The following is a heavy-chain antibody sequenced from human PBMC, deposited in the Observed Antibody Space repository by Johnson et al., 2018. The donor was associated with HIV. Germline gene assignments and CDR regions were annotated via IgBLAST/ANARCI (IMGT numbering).Heavy chain of an antibody. CDR1: GITFNNAW. D-gene: IGHD3-16*01. Sequence: EQLVESGGGVVQPGRSLRLSCAASGITFNNAWMSWVRQAPGKGLEWVGRIKSLKDGGTTDYSAPVRGRFTISRDNSKNTLYLQMNSLRAEDTSVYYCASPDYERSYAAFDIWGQGTMVTVSS. J-gene: IGHJ3*02. CDR2: IKSLKDGGTT. V-gene: IGHV3-15*01. CDR3: ASPDYERSYAAFDI.